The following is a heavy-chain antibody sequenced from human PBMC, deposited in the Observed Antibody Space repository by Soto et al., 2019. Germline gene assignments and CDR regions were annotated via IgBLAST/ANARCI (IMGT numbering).Heavy chain of an antibody. CDR1: GYTFTSYA. CDR2: INAGNGNT. CDR3: ARSYGDYYGYYYGMDV. D-gene: IGHD4-17*01. Sequence: ASVKVSCKASGYTFTSYAMHWVRQAPGQRLEWMGWINAGNGNTKYSQKFQGRVTITRDTSASTAYMELSSLRSEDTAVYYCARSYGDYYGYYYGMDVWGQGTTVTVS. V-gene: IGHV1-3*01. J-gene: IGHJ6*02.